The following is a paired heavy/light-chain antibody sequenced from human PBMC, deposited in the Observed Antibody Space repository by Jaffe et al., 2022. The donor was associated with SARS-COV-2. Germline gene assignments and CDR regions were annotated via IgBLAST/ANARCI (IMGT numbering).Heavy chain of an antibody. Sequence: EVQLLESGGGLVQPGGSLRLSCAASGFTFSSYAMSWVRQAPGKGLEWVSAISGSGGSTYYADSVKGRFTISRDNSKNTLYLQMNSLRAEDTAVYYCAKASGPPSPGPILYGMDVWGQGTTVTVSS. CDR2: ISGSGGST. CDR3: AKASGPPSPGPILYGMDV. V-gene: IGHV3-23*01. D-gene: IGHD1-26*01. J-gene: IGHJ6*02. CDR1: GFTFSSYA.
Light chain of an antibody. Sequence: DIQMTQSPSTLSASVGDRVTITCRASQSISSWLAWYQQKPGKAPKLLIYKASSLESGVPSRFSGSGSGTEFTLTISSLQPDDFATYYCQQYRTFGPGTKVDIK. CDR2: KAS. V-gene: IGKV1-5*03. CDR3: QQYRT. CDR1: QSISSW. J-gene: IGKJ3*01.